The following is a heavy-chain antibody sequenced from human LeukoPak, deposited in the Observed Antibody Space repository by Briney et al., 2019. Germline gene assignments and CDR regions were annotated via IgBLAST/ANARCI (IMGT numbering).Heavy chain of an antibody. Sequence: GGSLRLSCAASGFSFRSHAMHWVRQAPGKGLEGVAQIWYDGSNKYYTDSVKGRFTISRDNSESTLYLQMNSLRAEDTAAYYCARDGQQLAPYTMDVWGRGTTVTVSS. D-gene: IGHD6-13*01. J-gene: IGHJ6*02. V-gene: IGHV3-33*01. CDR1: GFSFRSHA. CDR2: IWYDGSNK. CDR3: ARDGQQLAPYTMDV.